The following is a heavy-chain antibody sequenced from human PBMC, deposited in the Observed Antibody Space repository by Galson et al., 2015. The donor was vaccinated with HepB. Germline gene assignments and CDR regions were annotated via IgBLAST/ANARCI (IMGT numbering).Heavy chain of an antibody. Sequence: SLRLSCAASGFTFSNYGMHWVRQAPGKGLEWVAVISYDGSKKYYADSVQGRFTISRDYSRNTLYLQMNSLRTEDTAVHFCASSVRYDFWSGYFDYWGQGTLVTVSS. D-gene: IGHD3-3*01. CDR2: ISYDGSKK. CDR3: ASSVRYDFWSGYFDY. J-gene: IGHJ4*02. V-gene: IGHV3-30*03. CDR1: GFTFSNYG.